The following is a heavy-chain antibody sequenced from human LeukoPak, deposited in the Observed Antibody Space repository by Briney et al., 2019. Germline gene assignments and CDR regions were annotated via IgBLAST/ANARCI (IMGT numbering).Heavy chain of an antibody. CDR1: GFTFSSYS. Sequence: GGSLRLSCAASGFTFSSYSMNWVRQAPGKGLEWVSSISSSSSYIYYADSVKGRFTISRDNAKNSLYLQMNSLRAEDTAVYYCARESGYSYGEDYYFDYWGQGTLVTVSS. CDR2: ISSSSSYI. D-gene: IGHD5-18*01. CDR3: ARESGYSYGEDYYFDY. J-gene: IGHJ4*02. V-gene: IGHV3-21*01.